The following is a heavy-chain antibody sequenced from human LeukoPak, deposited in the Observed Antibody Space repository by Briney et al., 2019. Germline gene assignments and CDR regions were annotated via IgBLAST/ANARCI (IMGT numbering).Heavy chain of an antibody. CDR1: GFSFISSA. CDR2: IVVGSGNT. J-gene: IGHJ6*01. CDR3: AAESSLDHYYYGMDV. V-gene: IGHV1-58*01. Sequence: GTSVKVSCKASGFSFISSALQWVRQARGQRGEWIGWIVVGSGNTNYAQNLQERVTISRDVSTSTAYMELSSLRSEDTAVYYCAAESSLDHYYYGMDVWGQGTTVTVSS.